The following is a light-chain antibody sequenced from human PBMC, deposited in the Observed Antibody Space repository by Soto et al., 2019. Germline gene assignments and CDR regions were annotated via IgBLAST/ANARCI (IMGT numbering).Light chain of an antibody. CDR3: CSYAGSYTLV. CDR1: SSDVGGYNY. CDR2: DVI. V-gene: IGLV2-11*01. J-gene: IGLJ2*01. Sequence: QSALTQPRSVSGSPGQSVTISCTGTSSDVGGYNYVSWYQHHPGKVPKLMIYDVIKRPSGVPDRFSGSKSVVTASLTISGLQPEDEADYYCCSYAGSYTLVFGGGTKLTVL.